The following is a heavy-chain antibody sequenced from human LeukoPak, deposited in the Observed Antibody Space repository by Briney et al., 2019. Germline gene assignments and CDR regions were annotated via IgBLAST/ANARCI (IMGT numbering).Heavy chain of an antibody. CDR3: ARDQGYSSGWFEDYYYYYMDV. J-gene: IGHJ6*03. V-gene: IGHV6-1*01. CDR1: GDSVSSNSAA. CDR2: TYYRSKWYN. D-gene: IGHD6-19*01. Sequence: SQTLSLTCAISGDSVSSNSAAWNSIRQSPSRGLEWLGRTYYRSKWYNDYAVSVKSRITINPDTSKNQFSLQLNSVTPEDTAVYYCARDQGYSSGWFEDYYYYYMDVWGKGTTVTVSS.